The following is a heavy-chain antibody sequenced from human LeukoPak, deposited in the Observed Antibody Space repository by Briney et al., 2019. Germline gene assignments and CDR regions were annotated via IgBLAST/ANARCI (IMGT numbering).Heavy chain of an antibody. D-gene: IGHD3-10*01. J-gene: IGHJ4*02. CDR3: ARVLPLLWFGELLPTGGFDY. CDR1: GGSISSYY. V-gene: IGHV4-59*01. CDR2: IYYSGST. Sequence: SETLSLTCTVSGGSISSYYWSWIRQPPGKGLEWIGYIYYSGSTNYNPSLKSRVTISVDTSKNQFSLKLSSVTAADTAVYYCARVLPLLWFGELLPTGGFDYWGQGTLVTVSS.